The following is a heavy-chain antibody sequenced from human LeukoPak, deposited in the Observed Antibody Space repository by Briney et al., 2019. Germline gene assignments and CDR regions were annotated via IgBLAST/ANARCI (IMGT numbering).Heavy chain of an antibody. Sequence: SETLSLTCAVYGGSFRGYYWSWIRQPPGEGLEWIGEINHSGSTNYNPSLKSRVTISVDTSKNQFSLKLSSVTAADTAVYYCARTLYYSNFDYWGQGTLVTVSS. D-gene: IGHD3-16*01. J-gene: IGHJ4*02. CDR2: INHSGST. V-gene: IGHV4-34*01. CDR1: GGSFRGYY. CDR3: ARTLYYSNFDY.